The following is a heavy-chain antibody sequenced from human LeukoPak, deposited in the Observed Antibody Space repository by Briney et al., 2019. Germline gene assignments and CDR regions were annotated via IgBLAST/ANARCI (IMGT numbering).Heavy chain of an antibody. D-gene: IGHD3-10*01. CDR2: INHSGST. CDR3: ARVSRGGSYDY. Sequence: SETLSLTCAVYGGSFSGYYWSWIRQPPGKGLEWIGEINHSGSTNYNPSLKSRVTISVDTSKNQFSLELSSVTAADTAVYYCARVSRGGSYDYWGQGTLVTVSS. J-gene: IGHJ4*02. V-gene: IGHV4-34*01. CDR1: GGSFSGYY.